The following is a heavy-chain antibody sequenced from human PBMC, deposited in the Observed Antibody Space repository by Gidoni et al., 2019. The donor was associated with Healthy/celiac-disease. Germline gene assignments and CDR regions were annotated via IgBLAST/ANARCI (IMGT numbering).Heavy chain of an antibody. Sequence: QVQLVESGGGVVQPGRSLRLSCAASGFTFSSYGMHWVRQAPGKGLEWVAVIWYDGSNKYYADSVKGRFTISRDNSKNTLYLQMNSLRAEDTAVYYCARDVRTVGFDYWGQGTLVTVSS. D-gene: IGHD4-4*01. V-gene: IGHV3-33*01. CDR2: IWYDGSNK. J-gene: IGHJ4*02. CDR3: ARDVRTVGFDY. CDR1: GFTFSSYG.